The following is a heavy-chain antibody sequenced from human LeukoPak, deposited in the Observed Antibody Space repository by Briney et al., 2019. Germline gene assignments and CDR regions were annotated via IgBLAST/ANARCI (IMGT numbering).Heavy chain of an antibody. CDR3: ARDRSPEGYYDSSHWDYYHGMDV. J-gene: IGHJ6*02. CDR2: IYYSGST. CDR1: GGSISGSSYY. Sequence: PSETLSLTCTVSGGSISGSSYYWGWIRQPPGKGLEWIGYIYYSGSTNYNPSLKSRVTISVDTSKNQFSLNLSSVTAADTAMYYCARDRSPEGYYDSSHWDYYHGMDVWGQGTTVTVSS. V-gene: IGHV4-61*01. D-gene: IGHD3-22*01.